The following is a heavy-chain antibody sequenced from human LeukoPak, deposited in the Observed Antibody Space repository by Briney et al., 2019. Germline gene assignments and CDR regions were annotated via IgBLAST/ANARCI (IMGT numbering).Heavy chain of an antibody. CDR2: IIPIFGTA. Sequence: ASVKVSCKASGGTFSSYAISWVRQAPGQGLEWMGGIIPIFGTANYAQKFQGRVTITADESTSTAYMELSNLRSEDTAVYYCAREPQELDYYYGMDVWGQGTTVTVSS. J-gene: IGHJ6*02. CDR3: AREPQELDYYYGMDV. D-gene: IGHD1-26*01. V-gene: IGHV1-69*13. CDR1: GGTFSSYA.